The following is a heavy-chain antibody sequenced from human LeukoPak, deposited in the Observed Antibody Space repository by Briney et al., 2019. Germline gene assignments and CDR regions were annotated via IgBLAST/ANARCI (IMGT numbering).Heavy chain of an antibody. J-gene: IGHJ3*02. Sequence: PGGSLRLSCAASGFTVSDNYTSWVRQAPGKGLEWVSAISGGGSTYYADSVKGRFIISRDNSKNTVYLQLNSLRAEHTAVYYCARGGDTIGSIRSPFDIWGQGTMVTVSS. D-gene: IGHD3-22*01. CDR3: ARGGDTIGSIRSPFDI. CDR1: GFTVSDNY. V-gene: IGHV3-53*01. CDR2: ISGGGST.